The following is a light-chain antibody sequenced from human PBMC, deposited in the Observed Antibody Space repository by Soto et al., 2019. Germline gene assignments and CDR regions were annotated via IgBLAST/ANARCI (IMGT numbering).Light chain of an antibody. V-gene: IGKV3-15*01. CDR3: QQYDNWPLT. J-gene: IGKJ4*01. CDR1: QSVSSN. CDR2: GAS. Sequence: EIVMTQSPATLSVSPGERATLSCRASQSVSSNLAWYQQKPGQAPRLLIYGASTRATGIPARFGGSGSGTEFTLTISSLQFEDFAVYYCQQYDNWPLTFGAGTKVDIX.